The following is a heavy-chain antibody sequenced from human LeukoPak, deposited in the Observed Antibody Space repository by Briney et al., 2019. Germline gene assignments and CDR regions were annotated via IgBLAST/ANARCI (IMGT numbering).Heavy chain of an antibody. D-gene: IGHD1-26*01. V-gene: IGHV1-2*02. CDR3: ASLPLYSGRYGLDY. CDR2: INPNSGGT. CDR1: GSPFTCYD. Sequence: GASVQVSSQAPGSPFTCYDMHWVRPARGQAREWMGWINPNSGGTKNAQKFQGRVTMTRDTSISTAYMELSRLRSDETAVYYCASLPLYSGRYGLDYWGQGTLVTVSS. J-gene: IGHJ4*02.